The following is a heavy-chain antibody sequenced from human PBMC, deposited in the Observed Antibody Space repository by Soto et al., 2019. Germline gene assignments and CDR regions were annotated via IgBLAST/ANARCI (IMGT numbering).Heavy chain of an antibody. CDR1: GFTFSGSA. D-gene: IGHD3-3*01. J-gene: IGHJ6*02. CDR3: AEDQYYDFWSGYYKGVSNGMDV. V-gene: IGHV1-58*01. Sequence: SVKVSCKASGFTFSGSAVQWVRQARGQRLEWIGWIVVGSYITNYAQKFQERVTITRDLSTTTAYMELSSLRSEDTAVYYCAEDQYYDFWSGYYKGVSNGMDVWGQGTTVTVSS. CDR2: IVVGSYIT.